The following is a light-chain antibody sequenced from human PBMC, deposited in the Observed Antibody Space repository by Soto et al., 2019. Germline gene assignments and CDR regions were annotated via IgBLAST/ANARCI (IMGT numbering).Light chain of an antibody. V-gene: IGKV3-20*01. CDR1: QSVSSSY. Sequence: IGVTKSAGTVSLSPGERATLSCRASQSVSSSYLAWYQQKPGQAPRLLIYDASSSATGIPDRFSGSGSGTDFTLTIIRLVPEDFAVNYCQQYGSSLTWTFGQGTKV. J-gene: IGKJ1*01. CDR2: DAS. CDR3: QQYGSSLTWT.